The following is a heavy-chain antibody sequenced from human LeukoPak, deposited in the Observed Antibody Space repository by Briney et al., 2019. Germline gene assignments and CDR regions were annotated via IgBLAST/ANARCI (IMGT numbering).Heavy chain of an antibody. V-gene: IGHV3-48*03. CDR2: ISSSGSTI. J-gene: IGHJ4*02. Sequence: GGSLRLSCAASGFTFSSYEMNWVRQAPGKGLEWVSYISSSGSTIYYADSVKGRFTISRDNAKNSLYLQMNSLRAEDTAVYYCARDRADFGVVSDFDYWGQGTLVTVSS. CDR3: ARDRADFGVVSDFDY. D-gene: IGHD3-3*01. CDR1: GFTFSSYE.